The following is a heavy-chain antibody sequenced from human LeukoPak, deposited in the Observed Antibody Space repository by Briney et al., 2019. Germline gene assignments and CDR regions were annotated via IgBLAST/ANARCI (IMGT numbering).Heavy chain of an antibody. CDR2: IYYSGST. CDR1: GGSISSGGYY. CDR3: ARDSNFSGGNYYMDV. J-gene: IGHJ6*03. V-gene: IGHV4-31*03. D-gene: IGHD1-1*01. Sequence: PSETLSLTSTVSGGSISSGGYYWSWIRQHPGKGLEWIGYIYYSGSTYYNPSLKSRVTISVDTSKNQFSLKLSSVTAADTAVYYCARDSNFSGGNYYMDVWGKGTTVTVSS.